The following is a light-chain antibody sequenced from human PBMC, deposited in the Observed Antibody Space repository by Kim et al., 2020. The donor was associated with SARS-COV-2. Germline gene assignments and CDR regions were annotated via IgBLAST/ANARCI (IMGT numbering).Light chain of an antibody. CDR2: DNN. CDR3: GTWDTSLRGM. Sequence: GQKITVSCSGTKTEMGTNYVSLYQQTPETAPRIPFFDNNKRPSGIPVRFSGSKSGTSASLAITGLQSGDEGDYYCGTWDTSLRGMFGGGTQLTVL. V-gene: IGLV1-51*01. CDR1: KTEMGTNY. J-gene: IGLJ3*02.